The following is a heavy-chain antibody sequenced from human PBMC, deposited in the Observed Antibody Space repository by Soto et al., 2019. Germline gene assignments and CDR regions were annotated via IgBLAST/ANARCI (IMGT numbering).Heavy chain of an antibody. CDR1: GASISRDDYY. J-gene: IGHJ4*02. CDR2: IYSSGNS. V-gene: IGHV4-31*03. Sequence: QVQLQESGPGLMKPSQTLSLTCSVSGASISRDDYYWSGIRQHPGKGLEWIAYIYSSGNSYYNPSLSSRVAISLDTSKNQFSLRLSSVTAADTGVYYCASALTGDYVGFDYWGQGTPATVSS. CDR3: ASALTGDYVGFDY. D-gene: IGHD3-9*01.